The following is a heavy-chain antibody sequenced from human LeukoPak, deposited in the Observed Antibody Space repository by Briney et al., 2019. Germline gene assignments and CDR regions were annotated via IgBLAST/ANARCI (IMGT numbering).Heavy chain of an antibody. J-gene: IGHJ6*02. CDR1: GFTFSTSW. Sequence: GGSLRLSCAASGFTFSTSWLHWVRQAPGKGLVWVSRMNSDGRSTTYADSVKGRFTISRDNPKNTLYLQMNSLRAEDTAVYYCVRDHYYSMDVWGQGTTVTVS. CDR3: VRDHYYSMDV. V-gene: IGHV3-74*03. CDR2: MNSDGRST.